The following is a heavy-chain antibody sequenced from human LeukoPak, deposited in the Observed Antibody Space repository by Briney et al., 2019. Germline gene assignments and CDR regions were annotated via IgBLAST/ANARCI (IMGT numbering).Heavy chain of an antibody. CDR3: ARRARATAGGDYFDY. D-gene: IGHD6-13*01. CDR2: IYYSGNT. J-gene: IGHJ4*02. CDR1: GGSISSYY. Sequence: SETLSLTCTVSGGSISSYYWTWIRQPPGKGLEWVGYIYYSGNTNYNPSLTSRVTISLDTSRQQFSLKLSSVSAADTGVYYCARRARATAGGDYFDYWGQGTLVTVSS. V-gene: IGHV4-59*08.